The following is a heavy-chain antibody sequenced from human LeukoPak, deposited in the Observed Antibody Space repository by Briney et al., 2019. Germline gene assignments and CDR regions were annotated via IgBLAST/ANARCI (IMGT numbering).Heavy chain of an antibody. D-gene: IGHD5-18*01. V-gene: IGHV4-31*03. CDR2: IYYSGST. Sequence: PSQTLSLTCTVSGGSISSGGYYWSWIRQHPGKGLEWIGYIYYSGSTYYNPSLKSRVTISVDTPKNQFSLKLSSVTAADTAVYYCARDLLTAMDAFDIWGQGTMVTVSS. CDR3: ARDLLTAMDAFDI. CDR1: GGSISSGGYY. J-gene: IGHJ3*02.